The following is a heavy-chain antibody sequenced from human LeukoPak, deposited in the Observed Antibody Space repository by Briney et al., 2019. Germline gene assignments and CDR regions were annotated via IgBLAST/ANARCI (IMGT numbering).Heavy chain of an antibody. J-gene: IGHJ4*02. CDR3: ARTAEASSGYSY. D-gene: IGHD3-22*01. CDR2: IYPGDSDT. CDR1: GYSFTSYW. V-gene: IGHV5-51*01. Sequence: GESLKISCKGSGYSFTSYWIAWVRQVPGKGLEWMGIIYPGDSDTRYSPSFQGQVTISADKSINTAYVQWSSLKASDTAMYYCARTAEASSGYSYWGQGTLVTVSS.